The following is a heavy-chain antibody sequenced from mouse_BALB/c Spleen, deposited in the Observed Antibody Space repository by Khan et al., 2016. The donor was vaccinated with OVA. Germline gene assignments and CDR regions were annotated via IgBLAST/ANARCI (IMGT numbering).Heavy chain of an antibody. CDR3: ARCLYGSSYDYYAMDY. CDR1: GFTFSSYG. Sequence: EVELVESGGDLVKPGGSLKLSCAASGFTFSSYGMSWVRQTPDKRLEWVAIISTSGRYTYYPDSVKGRFTISRDNAKNTLYLQMSSLKSEDTAMYYRARCLYGSSYDYYAMDYWGQGTSVTVSS. V-gene: IGHV5-6*01. J-gene: IGHJ4*01. CDR2: ISTSGRYT. D-gene: IGHD1-1*01.